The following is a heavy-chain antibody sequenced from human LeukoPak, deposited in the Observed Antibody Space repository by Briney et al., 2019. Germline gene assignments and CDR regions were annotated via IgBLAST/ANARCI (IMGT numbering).Heavy chain of an antibody. CDR2: ISGSGGST. V-gene: IGHV3-23*01. Sequence: GGSLRLSCAASGFTFSSYAMSWVRQAPGKGLEWVSAISGSGGSTYYADSVKGRFTISRNNSKNTLYLQMNSLRAEDTAVYYCAKDLEYSSGWYDYWGQGTLVTVSS. CDR3: AKDLEYSSGWYDY. J-gene: IGHJ4*02. CDR1: GFTFSSYA. D-gene: IGHD6-19*01.